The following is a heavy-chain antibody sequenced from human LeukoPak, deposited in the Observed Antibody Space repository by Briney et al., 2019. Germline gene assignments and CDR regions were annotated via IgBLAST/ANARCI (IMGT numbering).Heavy chain of an antibody. D-gene: IGHD5-24*01. Sequence: SVKVSCKASGGTFSSYAISWVRQAPGQGLEWMGRIIPILGIANYAQKFQGRVTITADKSTSTAYMELSSLRSEDTAVYYCASGRRRDGYSLLDYWGQGTLVTVSS. CDR3: ASGRRRDGYSLLDY. V-gene: IGHV1-69*04. CDR1: GGTFSSYA. CDR2: IIPILGIA. J-gene: IGHJ4*02.